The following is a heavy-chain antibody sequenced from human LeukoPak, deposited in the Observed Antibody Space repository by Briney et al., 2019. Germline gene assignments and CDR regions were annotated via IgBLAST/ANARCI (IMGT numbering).Heavy chain of an antibody. CDR2: ISYDGSNK. CDR3: ANGGYCSSTSCYPWYFDY. D-gene: IGHD2-2*01. V-gene: IGHV3-30*18. CDR1: GFTFTSYG. Sequence: GRSLRLSCAASGFTFTSYGMHWVRQAPGKGLEWVAVISYDGSNKYYADSVKGRFTISRDNSKNTLYLQMNSLRPEDTAVYYCANGGYCSSTSCYPWYFDYWGQGTLVTVSS. J-gene: IGHJ4*02.